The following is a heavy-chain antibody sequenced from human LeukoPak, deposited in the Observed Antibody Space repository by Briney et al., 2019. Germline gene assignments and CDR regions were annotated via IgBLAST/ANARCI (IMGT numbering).Heavy chain of an antibody. J-gene: IGHJ4*02. CDR2: IWYDGSKK. V-gene: IGHV3-33*01. Sequence: PGRSLRLSCAASGFTFSDYGIHWVRQAPAQGLEWVALIWYDGSKKYYADSVKGRFTISRDNTKNTLYLQLNSLRADDTAVYYCARAHSSSSTFDLWGLGTLVTVSS. D-gene: IGHD6-6*01. CDR1: GFTFSDYG. CDR3: ARAHSSSSTFDL.